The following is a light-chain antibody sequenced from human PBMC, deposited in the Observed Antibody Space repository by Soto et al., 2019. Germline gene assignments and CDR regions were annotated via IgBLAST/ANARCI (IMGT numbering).Light chain of an antibody. V-gene: IGLV2-14*01. CDR2: EVS. Sequence: SPRAQPASVSGSPGQSTAISCTGSISDVGIYNYVSWYQQHPGKVPKLIIYEVSNRPSGVSNRFSGSKSGNTASLTISGLQAEDEADYYCSSYTTSSTRVFGTGT. CDR1: ISDVGIYNY. CDR3: SSYTTSSTRV. J-gene: IGLJ1*01.